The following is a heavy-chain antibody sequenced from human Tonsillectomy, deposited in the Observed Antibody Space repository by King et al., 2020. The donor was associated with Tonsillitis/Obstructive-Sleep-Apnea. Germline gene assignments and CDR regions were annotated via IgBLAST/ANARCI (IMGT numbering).Heavy chain of an antibody. V-gene: IGHV4-34*01. CDR3: ARENIVVVPAVMGGGFDY. CDR1: GGSFSGYY. D-gene: IGHD2-2*01. J-gene: IGHJ4*02. Sequence: VQLQQWGAGLLKPSENLSLTCAVYGGSFSGYYWSWIRQPPGKGLEWIGEINHSGSTNYNPSLKSRVIISADTSKNQFSLKLSSVTAADTAVYYCARENIVVVPAVMGGGFDYWGQGTLVTVSS. CDR2: INHSGST.